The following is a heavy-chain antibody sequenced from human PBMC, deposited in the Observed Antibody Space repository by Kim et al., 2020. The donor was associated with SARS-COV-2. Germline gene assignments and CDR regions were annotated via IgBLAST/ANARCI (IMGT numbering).Heavy chain of an antibody. D-gene: IGHD2-2*01. CDR2: K. J-gene: IGHJ4*02. CDR3: AKSEYQMYLFDY. Sequence: KYYADSVQGRFTISRDNSKNTLYLEMNSLRTEDTAVYYCAKSEYQMYLFDYWGQGTLVTVSS. V-gene: IGHV3-30*02.